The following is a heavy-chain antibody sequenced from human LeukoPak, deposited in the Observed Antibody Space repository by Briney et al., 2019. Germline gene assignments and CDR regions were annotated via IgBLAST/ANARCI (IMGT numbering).Heavy chain of an antibody. CDR2: IIPIFGTA. CDR3: ARENAHYDFWSGYFDY. Sequence: GASVKVSCRASGYTFTSYAMHWVRQAPGQRLEWMGGIIPIFGTANYAQKFQGRVTITTDESTSTAYMELSSLRSEDTAVYYCARENAHYDFWSGYFDYWGQGTLVTVSS. CDR1: GYTFTSYA. D-gene: IGHD3-3*01. V-gene: IGHV1-69*05. J-gene: IGHJ4*02.